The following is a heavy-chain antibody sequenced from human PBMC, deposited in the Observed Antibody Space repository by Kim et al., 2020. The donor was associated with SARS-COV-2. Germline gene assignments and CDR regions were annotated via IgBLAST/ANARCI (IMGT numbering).Heavy chain of an antibody. J-gene: IGHJ4*02. CDR3: ASNYYDSSGYFGIFDY. CDR2: IYYSGST. D-gene: IGHD3-22*01. CDR1: GGSVSSGSYY. Sequence: SETLSLTCTVSGGSVSSGSYYWSWIRQPPGKGLEWIGYIYYSGSTNYNPSLKSRVTISVDTSKNQFSLKLSSVTAADTAVYYCASNYYDSSGYFGIFDYWGQGTLVTVSS. V-gene: IGHV4-61*01.